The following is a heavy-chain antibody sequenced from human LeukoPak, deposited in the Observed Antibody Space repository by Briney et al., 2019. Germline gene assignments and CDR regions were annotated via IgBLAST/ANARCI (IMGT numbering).Heavy chain of an antibody. CDR1: GFTFFNYV. D-gene: IGHD3-10*01. V-gene: IGHV3-23*01. Sequence: GGSLRHSCAATGFTFFNYVTAWVRQPPRKGLEWVSSIGGGGTDTHYGDSVKGRFTISRDNSKNTLYLQMNSLKTEDTAMYYCTTGGLWFSGRVFWGQGCLVTVS. CDR2: IGGGGTDT. CDR3: TTGGLWFSGRVF. J-gene: IGHJ4*02.